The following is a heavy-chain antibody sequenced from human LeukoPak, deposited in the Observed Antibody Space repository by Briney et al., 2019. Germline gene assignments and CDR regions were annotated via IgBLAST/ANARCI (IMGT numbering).Heavy chain of an antibody. Sequence: SETLSLTCTVSGGSFSSNGYYWGWIRQPPGKGLEWIGSFYYTGSTFYSPSLKSRVTISVDTSKNQFSLKLSSVTAANTAVYYCARRSGTYHAFDIWGQGTMVTVSS. J-gene: IGHJ3*02. D-gene: IGHD1-26*01. CDR3: ARRSGTYHAFDI. CDR2: FYYTGST. CDR1: GGSFSSNGYY. V-gene: IGHV4-39*01.